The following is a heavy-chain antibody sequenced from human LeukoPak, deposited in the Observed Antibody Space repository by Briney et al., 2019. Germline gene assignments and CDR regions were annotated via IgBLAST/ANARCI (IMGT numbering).Heavy chain of an antibody. CDR1: GYTFTSYY. V-gene: IGHV1-46*01. Sequence: ASVKVSCKASGYTFTSYYMHWVRQAPGQGLEWMGIINPSGGSTSYAQKFQGRVTMTRDTSTSTVYVELSSLRSEDTAVYYCARQNPHWREFDIWGQGTMVNVSS. J-gene: IGHJ3*02. CDR2: INPSGGST. CDR3: ARQNPHWREFDI. D-gene: IGHD1-1*01.